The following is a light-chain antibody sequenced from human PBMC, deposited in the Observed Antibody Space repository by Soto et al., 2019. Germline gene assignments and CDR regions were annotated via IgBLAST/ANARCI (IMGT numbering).Light chain of an antibody. CDR1: SSDVGAYNY. CDR2: EVN. V-gene: IGLV2-8*01. Sequence: QSVLTQPPSVSGSPGQSVTISCTGTSSDVGAYNYVSWYQQHPGKAPQLIIYEVNRRPSGVPDRFSGSKSGNTASLTVSGLQAEDATDYFCSSYAGSNNLILFGGGTKMTVL. J-gene: IGLJ2*01. CDR3: SSYAGSNNLIL.